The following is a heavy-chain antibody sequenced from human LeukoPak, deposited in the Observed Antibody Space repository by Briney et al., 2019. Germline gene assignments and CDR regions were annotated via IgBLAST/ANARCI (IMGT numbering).Heavy chain of an antibody. Sequence: PGGSLRLSCAASGFTFSSSSVNWVRQAPGKGLEWVSSISSSSTYIYYADSVKGRFTVSRDNAKNSLYLQMNSLRAEDTAVYYCARRATTERGHSYGLDFWGQGTLVTVSS. V-gene: IGHV3-21*01. J-gene: IGHJ4*02. CDR1: GFTFSSSS. CDR2: ISSSSTYI. CDR3: ARRATTERGHSYGLDF. D-gene: IGHD5-18*01.